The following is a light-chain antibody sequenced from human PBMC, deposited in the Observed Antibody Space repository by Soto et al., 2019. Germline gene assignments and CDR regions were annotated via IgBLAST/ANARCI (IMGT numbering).Light chain of an antibody. CDR1: SSNIGNNY. Sequence: QSALTQPPSVSAAPGQKVTISCSGSSSNIGNNYVSWYQQLPGTAPKLLIYDTNERPSGIPDRFSGSKSGTSATLGITGLQTGDEADYYCGTWDSSLSASVFGTGTKVTVL. J-gene: IGLJ1*01. V-gene: IGLV1-51*01. CDR3: GTWDSSLSASV. CDR2: DTN.